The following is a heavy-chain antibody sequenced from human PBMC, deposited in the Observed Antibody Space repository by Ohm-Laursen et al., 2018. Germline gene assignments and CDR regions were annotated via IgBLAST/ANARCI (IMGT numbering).Heavy chain of an antibody. Sequence: GTLSLTCAISGGAISSYYWSWIRQPAGKGLEWIGRINISGTNYNPSLKSRVTISVDTSKNQFSLKLSSVTAADTAVYYCARGRYNWNEYYFDYWGQGTLVTVSS. CDR1: GGAISSYY. J-gene: IGHJ4*02. CDR2: INISGT. V-gene: IGHV4-4*07. D-gene: IGHD1-1*01. CDR3: ARGRYNWNEYYFDY.